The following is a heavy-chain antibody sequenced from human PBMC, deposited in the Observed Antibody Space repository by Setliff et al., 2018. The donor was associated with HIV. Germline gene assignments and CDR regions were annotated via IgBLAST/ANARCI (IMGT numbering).Heavy chain of an antibody. CDR3: ARGYFGSSGFGFQH. CDR2: INSGYGNT. Sequence: ASVKVSCKASGYTFSNFGVHWVRQAPGQRPEWMGWINSGYGNTKYSQEFQGRVTVTRDTTASTVYMELRSLRTENTAVYYCARGYFGSSGFGFQHWGQGTAVTVSS. D-gene: IGHD3-10*01. V-gene: IGHV1-3*04. CDR1: GYTFSNFG. J-gene: IGHJ1*01.